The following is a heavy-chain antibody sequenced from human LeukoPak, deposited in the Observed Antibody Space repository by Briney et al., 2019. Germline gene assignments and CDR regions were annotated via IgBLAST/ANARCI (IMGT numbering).Heavy chain of an antibody. J-gene: IGHJ4*02. CDR1: GFTFSSYG. V-gene: IGHV3-30*18. Sequence: GGSLRLSCVASGFTFSSYGMHWVREAPGKGLGWVAVISYDGSNKYYADSVKGRFTISRDNSKNTLYLQMNSLRAEDTAVYYCAKATYYYGSGIYSYFDYWGQGTLVTVSS. CDR2: ISYDGSNK. D-gene: IGHD3-10*01. CDR3: AKATYYYGSGIYSYFDY.